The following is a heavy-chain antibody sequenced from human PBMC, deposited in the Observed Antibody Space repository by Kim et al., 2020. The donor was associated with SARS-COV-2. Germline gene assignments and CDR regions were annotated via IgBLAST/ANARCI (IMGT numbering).Heavy chain of an antibody. J-gene: IGHJ4*02. CDR2: INTGTGGT. V-gene: IGHV1-3*04. CDR3: ARVKLAGDDFDY. Sequence: ASVKVSCKASGYTFTTYGMHWVRQAPGQRLEFLGWINTGTGGTGHSQKFRGRVTITRDTSASTAYMELSSLTSEDTAVYYCARVKLAGDDFDYWGQGTLV. CDR1: GYTFTTYG. D-gene: IGHD2-21*01.